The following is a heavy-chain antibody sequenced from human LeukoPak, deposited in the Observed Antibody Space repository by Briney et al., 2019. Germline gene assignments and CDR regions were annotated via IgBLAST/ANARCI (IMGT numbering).Heavy chain of an antibody. CDR1: GGSFSGYY. CDR3: ARGPYCSSTSCTENWFDP. Sequence: SETLSLTCAVYGGSFSGYYWSWIRQPPGKGLEWIGEINHSGSTNYNPSLKSRVTISVDTSKNQFSLKLSSVTAADTAAYYCARGPYCSSTSCTENWFDPWGQGTLVTVSS. CDR2: INHSGST. J-gene: IGHJ5*02. D-gene: IGHD2-2*01. V-gene: IGHV4-34*01.